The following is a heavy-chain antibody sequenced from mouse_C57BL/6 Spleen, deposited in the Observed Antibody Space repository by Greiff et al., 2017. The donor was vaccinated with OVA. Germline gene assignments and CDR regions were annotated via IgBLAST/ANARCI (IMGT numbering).Heavy chain of an antibody. Sequence: EVHLVESGGGLVKPGGSLKLSCAASGFTFSDYGMHWVRQAPEKGLEWVAYISSGSSTIYYADTVKGRFTISRDNAKNTLFRQMTSLRSEDTAMYYCARPGYSWFAYWGQGTLVTVSA. D-gene: IGHD3-1*01. CDR3: ARPGYSWFAY. J-gene: IGHJ3*01. V-gene: IGHV5-17*01. CDR1: GFTFSDYG. CDR2: ISSGSSTI.